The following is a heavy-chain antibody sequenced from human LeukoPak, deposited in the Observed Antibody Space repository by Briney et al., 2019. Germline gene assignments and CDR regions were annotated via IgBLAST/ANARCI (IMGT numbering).Heavy chain of an antibody. CDR2: IWYDGNNK. CDR3: ARAFTSTGYYYVEY. J-gene: IGHJ4*02. D-gene: IGHD3-22*01. V-gene: IGHV3-33*08. CDR1: GFTFSNAW. Sequence: GGSLRLSRAASGFTFSNAWMSWVRQAPGKGLEWVAVIWYDGNNKYYADSVKGRFTISRDNSKNTLYLQMNSLRAEDTAVYYCARAFTSTGYYYVEYWGQGTLVTVSS.